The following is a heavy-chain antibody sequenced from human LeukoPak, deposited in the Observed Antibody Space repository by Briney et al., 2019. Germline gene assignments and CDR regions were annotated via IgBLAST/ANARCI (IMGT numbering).Heavy chain of an antibody. CDR1: GYTFTSYD. D-gene: IGHD5-12*01. V-gene: IGHV3-21*01. Sequence: ASVKVSCKASGYTFTSYDINWVRQAPGKGLEWVSSISSSSSYIYYADSVKGRFTVSRDNSKNTLYLQMKSLRAEDTAVYYCAKGGGYEAQYYYYYLDVWGKGTTVTISS. J-gene: IGHJ6*03. CDR3: AKGGGYEAQYYYYYLDV. CDR2: ISSSSSYI.